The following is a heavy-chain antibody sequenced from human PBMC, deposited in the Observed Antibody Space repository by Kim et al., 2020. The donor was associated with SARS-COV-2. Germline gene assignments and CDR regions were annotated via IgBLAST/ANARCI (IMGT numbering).Heavy chain of an antibody. V-gene: IGHV3-49*04. J-gene: IGHJ4*02. CDR3: TRDRGYSYGYEKYYFDY. CDR2: IRSKAYGGTT. D-gene: IGHD5-18*01. Sequence: GGSLRLSCTASGFTFGDYAMSWVRQAPGKGLEWVGFIRSKAYGGTTEYAASVKGRFTISRDASKSIAYLQMNSLKTEDTAVYYCTRDRGYSYGYEKYYFDYWGQGTLVTVSS. CDR1: GFTFGDYA.